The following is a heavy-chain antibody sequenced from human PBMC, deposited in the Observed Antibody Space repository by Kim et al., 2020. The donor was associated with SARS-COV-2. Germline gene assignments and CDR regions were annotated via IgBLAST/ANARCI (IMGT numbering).Heavy chain of an antibody. V-gene: IGHV3-30*02. J-gene: IGHJ6*02. CDR3: AKQLWDYYYGMDV. CDR1: GFTFSNYG. D-gene: IGHD3-16*01. Sequence: GGSLRLSCAASGFTFSNYGMHWVRQAPGKGLEWVAFISKDGNNKYYADSVEGRVTMSRDNSKNTLFLQLRSLRAEDTAVYYCAKQLWDYYYGMDVWGQGT. CDR2: ISKDGNNK.